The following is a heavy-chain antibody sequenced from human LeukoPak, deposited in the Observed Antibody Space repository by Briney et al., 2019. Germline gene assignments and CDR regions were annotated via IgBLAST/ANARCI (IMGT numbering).Heavy chain of an antibody. CDR3: ARVVRKIFGVVIFDY. CDR2: ISAYNGNT. D-gene: IGHD3-3*01. CDR1: GYTCTSYG. Sequence: ASLKVSCKDSGYTCTSYGISWVRQAPGQGLEWMGGISAYNGNTNYAQKLQGRVTMTTDTSTSTAYMELRSLRSDDTAVYYCARVVRKIFGVVIFDYWGQGTLVTVSS. J-gene: IGHJ4*02. V-gene: IGHV1-18*01.